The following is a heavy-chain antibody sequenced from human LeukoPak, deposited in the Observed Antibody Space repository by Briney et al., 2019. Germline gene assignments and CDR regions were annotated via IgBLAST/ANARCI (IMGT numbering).Heavy chain of an antibody. D-gene: IGHD3-22*01. CDR2: IYSGGST. J-gene: IGHJ3*02. CDR3: ARDFKRWLRHYDSSGYYRFDAFDI. CDR1: GFTVSSDS. V-gene: IGHV3-53*01. Sequence: GGSLRLSCTVSGFTVSSDSMSWVRQAPGKGLEWVSFIYSGGSTHYSDSVKGRFTISRDNAKNSLYLQMNSLRAEDTAVYYCARDFKRWLRHYDSSGYYRFDAFDIRGQGTMVTVSS.